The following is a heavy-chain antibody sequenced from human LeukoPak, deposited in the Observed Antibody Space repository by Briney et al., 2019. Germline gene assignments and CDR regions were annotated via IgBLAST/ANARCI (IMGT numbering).Heavy chain of an antibody. Sequence: GGSLRLSCGASGFTFTSHWMSWVRQAPGKGLEWVANIKQDGNEKYYVESVKGRFIISRDNAKNSLYLQMNSLRAEDTAVYYCARDQNDILTGYYGGFYYYHMDVWGKGTTVTISS. J-gene: IGHJ6*03. CDR2: IKQDGNEK. CDR3: ARDQNDILTGYYGGFYYYHMDV. CDR1: GFTFTSHW. D-gene: IGHD3-9*01. V-gene: IGHV3-7*01.